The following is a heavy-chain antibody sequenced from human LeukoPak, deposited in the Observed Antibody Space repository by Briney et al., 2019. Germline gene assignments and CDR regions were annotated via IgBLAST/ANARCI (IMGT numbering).Heavy chain of an antibody. D-gene: IGHD6-13*01. CDR1: GGSFSGYY. CDR3: ARGIHSSSWYGSYYYYYYYMDV. Sequence: SETLSLTCAVYGGSFSGYYWSWIRQPPGKGLEWIGEINHSGSTNYNPSLKSRVTISVDTSKNQFSLKLSSVTAADTAVYYCARGIHSSSWYGSYYYYYYYMDVWGRGTTVTVSS. CDR2: INHSGST. V-gene: IGHV4-34*01. J-gene: IGHJ6*03.